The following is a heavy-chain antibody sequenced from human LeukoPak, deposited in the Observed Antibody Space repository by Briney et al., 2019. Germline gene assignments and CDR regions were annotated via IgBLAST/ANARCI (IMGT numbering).Heavy chain of an antibody. CDR1: GYGFTSHW. J-gene: IGHJ6*04. D-gene: IGHD3-10*01. CDR3: ARSSASYHFAMDV. CDR2: IDPSDSDI. Sequence: GESLKISCKGSGYGFTSHWIGSVRQMPGKGLEWMGIIDPSDSDIRYNLSLEGQVTISADRSISTSYLQWSSLKASDTAIYYCARSSASYHFAMDVWGKGTAVTVSS. V-gene: IGHV5-51*01.